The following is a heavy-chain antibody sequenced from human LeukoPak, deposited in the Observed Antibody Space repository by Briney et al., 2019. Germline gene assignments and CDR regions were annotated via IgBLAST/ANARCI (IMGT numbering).Heavy chain of an antibody. D-gene: IGHD1-26*01. CDR1: GFTLDDSA. J-gene: IGHJ5*02. V-gene: IGHV3-43*02. CDR3: AKGVRSGTYYNCFDP. CDR2: ISGDGDNT. Sequence: PGGSLRLSCVATGFTLDDSALHWVRRAPGKGLEWISLISGDGDNTYYADSVKGRFTISRDTSTSSLYLQMGSLRAEDTAFYYCAKGVRSGTYYNCFDPWGQGTLVTVSS.